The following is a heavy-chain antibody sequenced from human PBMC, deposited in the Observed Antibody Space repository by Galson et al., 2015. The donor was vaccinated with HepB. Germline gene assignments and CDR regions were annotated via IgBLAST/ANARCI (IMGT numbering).Heavy chain of an antibody. CDR3: ARRGYCSGPSCYHDY. J-gene: IGHJ4*02. CDR1: GYSFTNYW. V-gene: IGHV5-10-1*01. Sequence: QSGAEVKKPGESLRISCQGSGYSFTNYWISWVRQMPGKGLEWMGRLDPSDSYTNYSPSFQGHVIISVDKSISAAFLQWSSLKASDTAVYYCARRGYCSGPSCYHDYWGQGTLVTVSS. CDR2: LDPSDSYT. D-gene: IGHD2-2*01.